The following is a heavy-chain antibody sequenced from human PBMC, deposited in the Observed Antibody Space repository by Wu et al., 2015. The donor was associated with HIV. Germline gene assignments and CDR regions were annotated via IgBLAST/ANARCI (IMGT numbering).Heavy chain of an antibody. D-gene: IGHD3-22*01. CDR1: GYTFTSYG. J-gene: IGHJ2*01. V-gene: IGHV1-18*01. Sequence: QGQLVQSGAEVKKPGASVKVSCKASGYTFTSYGISWVRQAPGQGLEWMGWISGYNDNTNYAQKVQGRVTMTTDTSTSTAYMELRSLRSDDTAVYYCARDDYYDSSGLGRPWYFDLWAVAPGHCLL. CDR3: ARDDYYDSSGLGRPWYFDL. CDR2: ISGYNDNT.